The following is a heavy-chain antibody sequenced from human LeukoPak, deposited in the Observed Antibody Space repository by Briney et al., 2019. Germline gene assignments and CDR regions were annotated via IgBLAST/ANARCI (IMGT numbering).Heavy chain of an antibody. V-gene: IGHV1-69*01. Sequence: GASVKVFCKASGGTFSSYAISWVRQAPGQGLEWMGGIIPIFGTANYAQKFQGRVTSTADESKSTAYMELSSLRPEEKAVYYCARNEGSGSSKGWFDPWGQGTLVTVSS. D-gene: IGHD3-10*01. CDR2: IIPIFGTA. CDR3: ARNEGSGSSKGWFDP. J-gene: IGHJ5*02. CDR1: GGTFSSYA.